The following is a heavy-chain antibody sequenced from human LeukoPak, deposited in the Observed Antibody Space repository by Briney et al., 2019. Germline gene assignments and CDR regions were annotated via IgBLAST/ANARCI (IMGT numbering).Heavy chain of an antibody. CDR2: IYPRDGST. V-gene: IGHV1-46*01. Sequence: ASVKVSCKVSGYSFTSNYIHWVRQAPGQGLEWMGMIYPRDGSTSYAQRFQDRVTVTRNTSTSTVHMELSGLRSEDTAVYYCARDQEGFDYWGQGTLVTVSS. CDR1: GYSFTSNY. CDR3: ARDQEGFDY. J-gene: IGHJ4*02.